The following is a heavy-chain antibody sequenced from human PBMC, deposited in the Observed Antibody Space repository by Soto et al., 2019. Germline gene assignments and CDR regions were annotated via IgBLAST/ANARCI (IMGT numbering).Heavy chain of an antibody. CDR1: AGSWSVYY. CDR3: ARGGYEVGSGYYGGAFEI. V-gene: IGHV4-39*01. CDR2: IYYCGST. J-gene: IGHJ3*02. D-gene: IGHD3-3*01. Sequence: PSDPLSLTFGITAGSWSVYYWTWIRQAPGRGLEWIGSIYYCGSTYYNPSLKSRVTISVDTSKNQFSLKLSSVTAADTAVYYCARGGYEVGSGYYGGAFEIWGNGKMVTV.